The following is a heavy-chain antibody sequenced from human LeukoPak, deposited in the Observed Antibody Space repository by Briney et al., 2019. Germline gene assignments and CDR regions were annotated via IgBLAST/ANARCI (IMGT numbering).Heavy chain of an antibody. CDR3: ARDFRGSYSDFFDY. D-gene: IGHD1-26*01. CDR1: GGSISSSSYY. J-gene: IGHJ4*02. CDR2: IYYSGST. Sequence: SETLSLTCTVSGGSISSSSYYWGWIRQPPGKGLGWIVSIYYSGSTYYNPSLKSRVTISVDTSKNQFSLKLSSVTAADTAVYYCARDFRGSYSDFFDYWGQGTLVTVSS. V-gene: IGHV4-39*07.